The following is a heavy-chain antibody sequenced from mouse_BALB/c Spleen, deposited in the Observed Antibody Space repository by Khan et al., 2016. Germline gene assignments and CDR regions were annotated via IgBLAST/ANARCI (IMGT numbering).Heavy chain of an antibody. Sequence: EVQLVESGPGLVKPSQSLSLTCTVTGYSITSDYAWNWIRQFPGNKLEWMGYISYSGSTSYNPSLKSRISIPRDTSKNQFFLQLNSVTTEDTATYYCARCHRYDEAMDYWGQGTSVTVSS. D-gene: IGHD2-14*01. V-gene: IGHV3-2*02. CDR1: GYSITSDYA. J-gene: IGHJ4*01. CDR2: ISYSGST. CDR3: ARCHRYDEAMDY.